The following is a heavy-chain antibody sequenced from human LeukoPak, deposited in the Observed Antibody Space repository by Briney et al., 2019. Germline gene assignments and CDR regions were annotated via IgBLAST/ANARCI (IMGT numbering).Heavy chain of an antibody. J-gene: IGHJ4*02. CDR2: IKQDGSQK. CDR3: AGAGLDY. CDR1: GLTFSSYW. V-gene: IGHV3-7*03. Sequence: GGSLRLSCAASGLTFSSYWMSWVCQAPGKGLEWVANIKQDGSQKYYVDSVKGRFTISRDNAKNSLYLQMNSLSAEDTAVYYCAGAGLDYWGQGTLVTVSS.